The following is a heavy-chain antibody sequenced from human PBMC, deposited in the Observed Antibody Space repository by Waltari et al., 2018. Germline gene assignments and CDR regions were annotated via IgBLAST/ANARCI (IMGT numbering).Heavy chain of an antibody. CDR2: ITKSGDST. V-gene: IGHV3-23*01. CDR3: AEDHGWLHYY. D-gene: IGHD5-12*01. CDR1: EFTFSTYA. Sequence: EVQLLESGGGLVQHGGSLRLCCAASEFTFSTYAMSWVRQAPGKGLEWVSAITKSGDSTYYADAVKGRFTISRDNSKNTLYLQMNSLRAEDTAIYYCAEDHGWLHYYWGQGTLVTVSS. J-gene: IGHJ4*02.